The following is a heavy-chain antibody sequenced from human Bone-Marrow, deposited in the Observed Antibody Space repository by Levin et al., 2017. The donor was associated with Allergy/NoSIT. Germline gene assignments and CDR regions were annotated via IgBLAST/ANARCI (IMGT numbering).Heavy chain of an antibody. CDR1: GFKFDDYA. Sequence: QAGGSLRLSCVASGFKFDDYAMYWVRQAPGKGLEWVSGISWSSGNIGYADSVKGRFTISRDNAKNSVFLPMKSLRPEDTALYYCAKDIVSVRQKYGLDVWGPGTTVTVSS. CDR2: ISWSSGNI. D-gene: IGHD5/OR15-5a*01. J-gene: IGHJ6*02. CDR3: AKDIVSVRQKYGLDV. V-gene: IGHV3-9*01.